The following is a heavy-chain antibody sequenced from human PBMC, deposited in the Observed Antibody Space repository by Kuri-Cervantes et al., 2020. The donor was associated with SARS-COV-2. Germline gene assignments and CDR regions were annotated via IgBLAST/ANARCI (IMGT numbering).Heavy chain of an antibody. D-gene: IGHD3-10*01. Sequence: ASVKVSCKASGYTFTGYYMHWVRQAPGQGLEWMGWINPNSGGTNYAQKFQGWVTMTRDTSSTGYMELSRLRPDDTAVYYCARGMVRGLIQSYYYGMDVWGQGTTVTVSS. CDR2: INPNSGGT. J-gene: IGHJ6*02. V-gene: IGHV1-2*04. CDR3: ARGMVRGLIQSYYYGMDV. CDR1: GYTFTGYY.